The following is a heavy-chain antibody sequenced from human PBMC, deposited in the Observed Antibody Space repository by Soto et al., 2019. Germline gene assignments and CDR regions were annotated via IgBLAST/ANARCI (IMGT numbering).Heavy chain of an antibody. Sequence: GGSLRLSCAASGFTFSSYGMHWVRQAPGKGLEWVAVIWYDGSNKYYADSVKGRFTISRDNSKNTLYLQMNSLRAEDTAVYHCARSTRVGATIAAFDIWGQGTMVTVSS. CDR2: IWYDGSNK. CDR3: ARSTRVGATIAAFDI. V-gene: IGHV3-33*01. J-gene: IGHJ3*02. D-gene: IGHD1-26*01. CDR1: GFTFSSYG.